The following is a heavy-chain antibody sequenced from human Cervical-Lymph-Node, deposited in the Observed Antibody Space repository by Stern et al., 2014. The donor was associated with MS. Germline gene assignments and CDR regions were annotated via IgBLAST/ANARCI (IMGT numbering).Heavy chain of an antibody. CDR2: IIPMFRTA. CDR1: GGTFSSYA. J-gene: IGHJ4*02. V-gene: IGHV1-69*01. CDR3: AREFYNSSTYYFDQ. Sequence: DQLVESGAEVKKPGSSVKVSCKASGGTFSSYAVNWVRQAPGQGLEWLGGIIPMFRTANYAQRFQGRVTLTADESTSTVYMELSSLRSEDTAVFYCAREFYNSSTYYFDQWGQGTLVTVSS. D-gene: IGHD2/OR15-2a*01.